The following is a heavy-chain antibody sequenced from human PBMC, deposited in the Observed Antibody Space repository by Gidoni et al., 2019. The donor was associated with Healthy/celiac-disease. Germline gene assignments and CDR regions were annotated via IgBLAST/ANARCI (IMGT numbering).Heavy chain of an antibody. J-gene: IGHJ4*02. D-gene: IGHD5-18*01. CDR2: ISGSGGST. CDR3: AKDVGYLVDY. Sequence: EVKLLESGGGLVQPGWSLRLSCAASGFTFRIYAMSCVRQARGKGMEWFSAISGSGGSTYYADSVKGRFTISRDNSNNTVYLQMNSLRAEDTAVYYCAKDVGYLVDYWGQVTLVTVSS. CDR1: GFTFRIYA. V-gene: IGHV3-23*01.